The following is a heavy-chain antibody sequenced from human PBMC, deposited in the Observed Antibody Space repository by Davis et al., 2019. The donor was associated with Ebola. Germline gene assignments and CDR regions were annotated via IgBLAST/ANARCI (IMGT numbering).Heavy chain of an antibody. CDR2: MYYSGST. Sequence: MPSETLSLTCTVSGGSISSSSYYWGWIRQPPGKGLEWIGSMYYSGSTYYNPSLKSRVTISVDTSKNQFSLKLSSVTAADTAVYYCHLNELLSQLVDAFDIWGQGTMVTVSS. CDR3: HLNELLSQLVDAFDI. J-gene: IGHJ3*02. V-gene: IGHV4-39*01. CDR1: GGSISSSSYY. D-gene: IGHD3-10*01.